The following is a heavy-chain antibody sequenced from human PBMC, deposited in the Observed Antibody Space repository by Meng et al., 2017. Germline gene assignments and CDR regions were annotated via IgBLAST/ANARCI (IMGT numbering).Heavy chain of an antibody. CDR3: ARRGADYGAFDP. CDR1: GGSINSGHYY. J-gene: IGHJ5*02. V-gene: IGHV4-30-4*01. CDR2: IYYSGST. Sequence: QVQLKESGPGLVKPSPTLALTCTVSGGSINSGHYYWRWIRQPPGKGLEWIGYIYYSGSTHYNPSLKSRVIISLDTSKNQFSLKLSSVTAADTAVYYCARRGADYGAFDPWGQGTLVTVSS. D-gene: IGHD4/OR15-4a*01.